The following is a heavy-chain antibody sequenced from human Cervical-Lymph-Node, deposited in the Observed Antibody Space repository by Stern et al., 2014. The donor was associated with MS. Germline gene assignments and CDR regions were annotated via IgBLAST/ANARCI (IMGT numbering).Heavy chain of an antibody. J-gene: IGHJ4*02. CDR1: GYNFTSYG. CDR2: ISANSGNK. V-gene: IGHV1-18*01. Sequence: QVQLVQSGVEVKKPGASVKVSCKASGYNFTSYGISWMRQAPGQGLEWMGRISANSGNKHSAQRLQCRVTMTIDTATSTAYRELRSLTSDYTAMYDCAIEIHYPDYWGQGTLVIVSS. CDR3: AIEIHYPDY.